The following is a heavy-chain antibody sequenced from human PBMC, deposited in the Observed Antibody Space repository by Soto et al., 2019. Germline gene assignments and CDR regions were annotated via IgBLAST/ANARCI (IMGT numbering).Heavy chain of an antibody. CDR3: ARARGFSYGSRFDS. V-gene: IGHV3-30-3*01. Sequence: QVHLVESGGGVVQPGRSLRLSCAASGFTFSTAAMHWVRQAPGKGLEWVALISSDGSIKYYAGFVKGRFTISRDSSKNAVFLQMNSLKADDTAVYFCARARGFSYGSRFDSWGQGTLVTVSA. J-gene: IGHJ4*02. D-gene: IGHD5-18*01. CDR1: GFTFSTAA. CDR2: ISSDGSIK.